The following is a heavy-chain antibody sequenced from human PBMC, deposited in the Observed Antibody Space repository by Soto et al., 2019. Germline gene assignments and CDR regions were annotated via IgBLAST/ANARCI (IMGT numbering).Heavy chain of an antibody. V-gene: IGHV3-9*01. D-gene: IGHD5-12*01. J-gene: IGHJ5*02. CDR1: GFTFDDYA. CDR2: ISWNSGSI. Sequence: GGSLRLSCAASGFTFDDYAMHWVRQAPGKGLGWVSGISWNSGSIGYADSVKGRFTISRDNAKNSLYLQMNSLRAEDTALYYCAKAYIEFDPWGQGTLVTVSS. CDR3: AKAYIEFDP.